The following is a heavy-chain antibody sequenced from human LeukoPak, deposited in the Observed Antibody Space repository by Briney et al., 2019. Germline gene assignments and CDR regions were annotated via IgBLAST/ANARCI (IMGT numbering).Heavy chain of an antibody. J-gene: IGHJ4*02. CDR1: GFAFNTYA. D-gene: IGHD3-10*01. V-gene: IGHV3-33*01. CDR3: ARGIFGSGSYPDF. Sequence: GGSLRLSCAASGFAFNTYAMHWVRQAPGKGLEWVTLIWHDGSHKFYIDSVRGRFTISRDNSKNTVYLQMNGLRAEDTAVYYCARGIFGSGSYPDFWGQGTLVTVSS. CDR2: IWHDGSHK.